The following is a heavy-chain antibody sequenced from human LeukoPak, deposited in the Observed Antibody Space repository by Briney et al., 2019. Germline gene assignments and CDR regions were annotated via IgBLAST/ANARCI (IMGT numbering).Heavy chain of an antibody. D-gene: IGHD6-13*01. V-gene: IGHV3-74*01. J-gene: IGHJ4*02. CDR2: INKDGSST. Sequence: GGSLRLSCAASGFTFSSYWMHWVRQAPGKGLVWASRINKDGSSTSYADSVKGRFTISRDNTENTLFLQMNSLRAEDTAVYYCARDGAAAGTDYFDYWGQGTLVTVSS. CDR3: ARDGAAAGTDYFDY. CDR1: GFTFSSYW.